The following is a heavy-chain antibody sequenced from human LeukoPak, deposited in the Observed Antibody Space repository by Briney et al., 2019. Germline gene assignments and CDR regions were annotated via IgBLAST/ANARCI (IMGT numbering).Heavy chain of an antibody. Sequence: SETLSLTCTVSGYSISSGYYWGWIRQPPGKGLEWIGSIWHSGSTYYNPSLKNRVTISVDTSKNQFSLKLSSLTAADTAVYYCARLRRSRLAEFDYWGQGTLVTVSS. J-gene: IGHJ4*02. CDR2: IWHSGST. V-gene: IGHV4-38-2*02. CDR1: GYSISSGYY. CDR3: ARLRRSRLAEFDY. D-gene: IGHD3-3*02.